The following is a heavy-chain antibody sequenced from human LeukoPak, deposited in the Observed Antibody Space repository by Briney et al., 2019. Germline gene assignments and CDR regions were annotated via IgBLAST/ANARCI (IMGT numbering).Heavy chain of an antibody. CDR1: GFTFSSYS. Sequence: GGSLRLSCAASGFTFSSYSMNWVRQAPGKGLEWVSSISSSSSYIYYADSVKGRFTISRDNAKNSLYLQMNSLRAEDTAVYYCIVGATWAGSDFDYWGQGTLVTVSS. V-gene: IGHV3-21*01. CDR2: ISSSSSYI. D-gene: IGHD1-26*01. CDR3: IVGATWAGSDFDY. J-gene: IGHJ4*02.